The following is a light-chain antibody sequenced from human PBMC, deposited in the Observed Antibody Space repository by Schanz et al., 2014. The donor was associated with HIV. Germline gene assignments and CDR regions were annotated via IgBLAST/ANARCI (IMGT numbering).Light chain of an antibody. CDR2: EVN. Sequence: QSALTQPASVSGSPGQSITISCAGTYIDVGRFDSVSWYQRHPDKAPKLMIYEVNKRPSGVPDRFSGSKSGNTASLTVSGLQAEDEADYYCCSYAVGNTVIFGGGTKLTVL. V-gene: IGLV2-8*01. CDR1: YIDVGRFDS. J-gene: IGLJ2*01. CDR3: CSYAVGNTVI.